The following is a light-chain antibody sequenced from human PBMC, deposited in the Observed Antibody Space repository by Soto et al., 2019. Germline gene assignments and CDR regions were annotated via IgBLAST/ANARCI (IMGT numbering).Light chain of an antibody. CDR3: QQHGSSPNT. J-gene: IGKJ5*01. V-gene: IGKV3-20*01. CDR2: GAS. Sequence: EIVMTQSPATLSVSPGERATLSCRASQSVSNNLAWYQQKPGQTPRLLVYGASSRATGIPDRFSGSGSGTDFTLTISRLEPEDFAVYYCQQHGSSPNTFGQGTRLEIK. CDR1: QSVSNN.